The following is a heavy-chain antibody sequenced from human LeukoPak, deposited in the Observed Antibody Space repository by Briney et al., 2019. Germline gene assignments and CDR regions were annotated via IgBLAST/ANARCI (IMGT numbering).Heavy chain of an antibody. Sequence: GASVKVSCKASGYTFNSHGITWVRQAPGQGLEWMGWISVYNGNTNYAQKLQGRVTMTTDTSTNTGYMELRSLRSDDTAVHYCARDQYYDSKGWFDPWGQGTPVTVSS. D-gene: IGHD3-22*01. CDR2: ISVYNGNT. CDR3: ARDQYYDSKGWFDP. CDR1: GYTFNSHG. J-gene: IGHJ5*02. V-gene: IGHV1-18*01.